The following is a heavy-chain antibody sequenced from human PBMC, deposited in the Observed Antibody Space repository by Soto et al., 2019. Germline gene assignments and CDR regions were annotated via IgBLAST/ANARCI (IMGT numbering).Heavy chain of an antibody. CDR3: ARVGERMTTVTTWFYYYYGMDV. CDR2: IYHSGST. D-gene: IGHD4-4*01. V-gene: IGHV4-38-2*01. CDR1: GYSISSGYY. Sequence: KPSETLSLTCAVSGYSISSGYYWGWIRQPPGKGLEWIGSIYHSGSTYYNPSLKSRVTISVDTSKNQFSLKLSSVTAADTAVYYCARVGERMTTVTTWFYYYYGMDVWGQGATVTVSS. J-gene: IGHJ6*02.